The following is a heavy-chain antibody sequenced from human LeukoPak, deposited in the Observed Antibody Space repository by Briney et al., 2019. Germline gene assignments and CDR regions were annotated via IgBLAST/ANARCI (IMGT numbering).Heavy chain of an antibody. CDR1: GFTFSPYW. D-gene: IGHD5/OR15-5a*01. V-gene: IGHV3-74*01. CDR2: INGDGSST. Sequence: GGSLRLSCAASGFTFSPYWMHWVRQAPGKGLVWVSRINGDGSSTDYADSVKGRFTISRDNAKNTLYLQMNSLTAEDTAVYYCARDRVYQMVDPWGQGSLLTVSS. J-gene: IGHJ5*02. CDR3: ARDRVYQMVDP.